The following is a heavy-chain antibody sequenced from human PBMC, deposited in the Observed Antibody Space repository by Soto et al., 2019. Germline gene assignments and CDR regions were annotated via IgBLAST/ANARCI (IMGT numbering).Heavy chain of an antibody. CDR1: GFSLSTGGVD. D-gene: IGHD3-22*01. CDR2: IYWDDDK. CDR3: AHSPRPPNYDTSAYDY. Sequence: QITLKESGPPLVKPTQTLTLTCTFSGFSLSTGGVDVGWIRQAPGKALEWLGIIYWDDDKRYSPYLKSRLTITKDTSKNQVVLTMTNMDPVDTATYYCAHSPRPPNYDTSAYDYWGQGTLVTVSS. V-gene: IGHV2-5*02. J-gene: IGHJ4*02.